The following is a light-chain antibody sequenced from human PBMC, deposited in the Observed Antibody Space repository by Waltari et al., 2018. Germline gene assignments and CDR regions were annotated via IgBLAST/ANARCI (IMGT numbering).Light chain of an antibody. J-gene: IGLJ2*01. CDR3: SSYAGSNNLV. CDR2: EVS. Sequence: QSALTQPPSASGSPGPSVTISCTGTSSDVGGHNHVSWYQQHPGKAPKLMIYEVSKRPSGVPDRFSGSKSGNTASLTVSGLQAEDEADYYCSSYAGSNNLVFGGGTKLTVL. CDR1: SSDVGGHNH. V-gene: IGLV2-8*01.